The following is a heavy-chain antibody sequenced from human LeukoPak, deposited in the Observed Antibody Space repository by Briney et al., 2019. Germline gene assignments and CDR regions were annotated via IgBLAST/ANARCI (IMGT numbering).Heavy chain of an antibody. CDR1: GFTLSSYW. J-gene: IGHJ4*02. V-gene: IGHV3-7*01. CDR2: IKQDGSEK. CDR3: ARYSYGYFDY. D-gene: IGHD5-18*01. Sequence: GGTVRLSCAASGFTLSSYWMSWVRQASGKGLEGVANIKQDGSEKYYVDSVKGRFTISRDNAKNSLYLQMNSLRAEDTAVYYCARYSYGYFDYWGQGTLVTVSS.